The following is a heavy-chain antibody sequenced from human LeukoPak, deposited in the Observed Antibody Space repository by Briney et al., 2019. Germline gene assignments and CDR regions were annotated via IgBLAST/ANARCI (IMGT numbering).Heavy chain of an antibody. J-gene: IGHJ4*02. CDR3: ARQRTRIAAAGTRYFDY. CDR2: IYYSGST. Sequence: SETLSLTCTVSGGSISSSSYYWGWIRQPPGKGLEWIGSIYYSGSTYYNPSLKSRVTISVDTSKNQFSLKLSSVTAADTAVYYCARQRTRIAAAGTRYFDYWGQGTLVTVSS. V-gene: IGHV4-39*01. CDR1: GGSISSSSYY. D-gene: IGHD6-13*01.